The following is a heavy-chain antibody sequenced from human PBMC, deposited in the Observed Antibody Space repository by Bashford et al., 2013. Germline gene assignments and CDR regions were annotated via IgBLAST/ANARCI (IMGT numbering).Heavy chain of an antibody. D-gene: IGHD3-10*01. V-gene: IGHV1-2*04. CDR2: INPNSGGT. J-gene: IGHJ6*01. CDR3: ARGIISAGMDV. Sequence: VRQAPGQGLEWMGWINPNSGGTNYAQKFQGWVTMTRDTSISTAYMELSRLRSDDTAVYYCARGIISAGMDVWGPRDHGHRLL.